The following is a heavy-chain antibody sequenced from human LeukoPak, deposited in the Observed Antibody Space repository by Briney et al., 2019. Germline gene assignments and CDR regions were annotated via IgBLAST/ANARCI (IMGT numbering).Heavy chain of an antibody. Sequence: SETLSLTCTVSGGSISSYYWSWIRQPPGKGLEWIGYIYYSGSTNYNPSLKSRVTISVDTSKNQFSLKLSSVTAADTAVYYCARVIHERIMITFGEELAFDIWGQGTMVTVSS. CDR2: IYYSGST. CDR1: GGSISSYY. V-gene: IGHV4-59*01. D-gene: IGHD3-16*01. J-gene: IGHJ3*02. CDR3: ARVIHERIMITFGEELAFDI.